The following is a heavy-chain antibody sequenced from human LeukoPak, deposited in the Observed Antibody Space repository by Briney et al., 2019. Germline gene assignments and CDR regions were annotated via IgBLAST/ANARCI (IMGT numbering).Heavy chain of an antibody. CDR2: IYYSGST. V-gene: IGHV4-39*01. CDR1: GGSISSSSYY. J-gene: IGHJ5*02. D-gene: IGHD2-2*01. CDR3: ARTHCSSTSCPFWFDP. Sequence: SETLSLTCSVSGGSISSSSYYWGWIRQPPGKGLEWLGSIYYSGSTYYNPSLKSPVTISVDTSKNQFSLKLSSVTAADTAVYYCARTHCSSTSCPFWFDPWGQGTLVTVSS.